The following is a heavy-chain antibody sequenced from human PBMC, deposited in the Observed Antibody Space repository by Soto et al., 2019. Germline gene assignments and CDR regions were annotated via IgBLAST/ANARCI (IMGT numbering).Heavy chain of an antibody. CDR3: AREAYYYDRSGYYPHYYYYYGMDV. Sequence: SETLSLTCTVSGGSISSGGYYWSWIRQHPGKGLEWIGYIYYSGSTHYNPSLKSRVTISVDTSKNQFSLKLSSVTAADTAVYYCAREAYYYDRSGYYPHYYYYYGMDVWGQGTTGSVSS. J-gene: IGHJ6*02. D-gene: IGHD3-22*01. CDR1: GGSISSGGYY. V-gene: IGHV4-31*03. CDR2: IYYSGST.